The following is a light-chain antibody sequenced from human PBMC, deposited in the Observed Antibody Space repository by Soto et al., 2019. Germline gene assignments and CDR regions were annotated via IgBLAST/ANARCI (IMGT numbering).Light chain of an antibody. CDR3: QSFDKYLSAVV. CDR2: DNT. Sequence: QAVVTQPPSVSGAPGERVTISCTGSSSAIGAGYRVRWYQQVPGTAPKLLIYDNTNRPSGVSVRFSGSKSGTSASLAISGLQAEDEADYYCQSFDKYLSAVVFGGGTKLTVL. V-gene: IGLV1-40*01. CDR1: SSAIGAGYR. J-gene: IGLJ2*01.